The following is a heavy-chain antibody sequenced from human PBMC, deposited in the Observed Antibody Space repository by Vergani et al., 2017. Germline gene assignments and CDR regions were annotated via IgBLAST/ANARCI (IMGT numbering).Heavy chain of an antibody. V-gene: IGHV3-33*01. CDR3: ARVHCSGGSCHDYFDY. CDR2: IWYDGSNK. Sequence: QVQLVESGGGVVQPGRSLRLSCAASGFTFSSYGMHWVRQAPGKGLEWVAVIWYDGSNKYYADSVKGRFTISRDNSKNTLYLQMNSLRSEDTAVYYCARVHCSGGSCHDYFDYWGQGTLVTVSS. D-gene: IGHD2-15*01. J-gene: IGHJ4*02. CDR1: GFTFSSYG.